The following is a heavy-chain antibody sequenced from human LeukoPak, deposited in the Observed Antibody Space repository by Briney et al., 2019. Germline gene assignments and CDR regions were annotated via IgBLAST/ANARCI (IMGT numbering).Heavy chain of an antibody. CDR2: MNPNSGNT. CDR3: ARDLEMATITEYYYYGMDV. D-gene: IGHD5-24*01. V-gene: IGHV1-8*01. Sequence: ASVKVSCKASGYTFTSYVINWVRQATGQGLEWVGWMNPNSGNTGYAQKFQGRVTMTRNTSISTAYMELSSLRSEDTAVYYCARDLEMATITEYYYYGMDVWGQGTTVTVSS. CDR1: GYTFTSYV. J-gene: IGHJ6*02.